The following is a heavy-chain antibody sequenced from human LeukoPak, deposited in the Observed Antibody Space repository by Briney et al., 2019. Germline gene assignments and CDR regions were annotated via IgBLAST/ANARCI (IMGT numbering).Heavy chain of an antibody. D-gene: IGHD1-26*01. CDR2: IYWDDDK. CDR3: AHRPKVGAYWYFDL. Sequence: SGPTLVNPSQTLTLTCTFSGFSLSTSGVGVGWIRQPPGKALEWLALIYWDDDKRYSPSLKSRLTITKDTSKNQVVLTMTNMDPVDTATYYCAHRPKVGAYWYFDLWGRGTLVTVSS. CDR1: GFSLSTSGVG. V-gene: IGHV2-5*02. J-gene: IGHJ2*01.